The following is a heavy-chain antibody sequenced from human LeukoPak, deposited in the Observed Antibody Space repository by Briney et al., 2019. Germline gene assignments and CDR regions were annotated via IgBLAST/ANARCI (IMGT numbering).Heavy chain of an antibody. J-gene: IGHJ6*03. CDR2: VNHSGST. CDR1: GGSFSGYY. V-gene: IGHV4-34*01. CDR3: ARLVVGATLGGYYYYYSYMDV. Sequence: SETLSLTCAVHGGSFSGYYWIWIRQPPGKGLEWIGEVNHSGSTNYNPSLKSRVTILVATSKNQSALNLSSVPAAAPAIYYCARLVVGATLGGYYYYYSYMDVWGKGTTVTVSS. D-gene: IGHD1-26*01.